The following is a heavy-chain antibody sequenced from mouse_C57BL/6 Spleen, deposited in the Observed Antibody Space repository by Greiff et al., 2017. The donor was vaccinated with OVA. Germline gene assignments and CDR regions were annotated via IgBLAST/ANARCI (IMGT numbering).Heavy chain of an antibody. Sequence: DVMLVESGGGLVQPGGSLSLSCAASGFTFTDYYMSWVRQPPGKALEWLGFIRNKANGYTTEYSASVKGRFTISRDNSQSILYLQMNALRAEDSATYYCARPIYDGYYGFAYWGQGTLVTVSA. J-gene: IGHJ3*01. CDR3: ARPIYDGYYGFAY. V-gene: IGHV7-3*01. CDR2: IRNKANGYTT. CDR1: GFTFTDYY. D-gene: IGHD2-3*01.